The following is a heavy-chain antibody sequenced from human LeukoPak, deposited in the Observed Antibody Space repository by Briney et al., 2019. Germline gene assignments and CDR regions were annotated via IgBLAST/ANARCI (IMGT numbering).Heavy chain of an antibody. V-gene: IGHV3-49*04. CDR2: IRSKAYGGTA. CDR3: TVQVVPSDNWFDP. CDR1: GFTFSSYG. J-gene: IGHJ5*02. D-gene: IGHD2-2*01. Sequence: GRSLRLSCAASGFTFSSYGMHWVRQAPGKGLEWLGCIRSKAYGGTAEYAASVKGRFTISRDDSKSVAYVQMNSLKTEDTAVYHCTVQVVPSDNWFDPWGQGTLVTVSS.